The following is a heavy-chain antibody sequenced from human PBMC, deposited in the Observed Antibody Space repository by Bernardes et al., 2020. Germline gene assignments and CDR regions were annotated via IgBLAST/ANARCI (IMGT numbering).Heavy chain of an antibody. CDR1: GGSISSYY. CDR2: IYYSGST. CDR3: ARDASDCSGGSCDSKFDY. Sequence: SETLSLTRTVSGGSISSYYWSWIRQPPGKGLEWIGYIYYSGSTNYNPSLKSRVTISVDTSKNQFSLKLSSVTAADTAVYYCARDASDCSGGSCDSKFDYWGQGTLVTVSS. J-gene: IGHJ4*02. D-gene: IGHD2-15*01. V-gene: IGHV4-59*01.